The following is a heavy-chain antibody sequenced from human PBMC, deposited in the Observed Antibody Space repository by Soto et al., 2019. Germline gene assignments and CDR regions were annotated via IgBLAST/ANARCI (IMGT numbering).Heavy chain of an antibody. D-gene: IGHD5-18*01. CDR1: GYTFTSYD. CDR2: MNPNSGNT. Sequence: QVQLVQSGAEVKKPGASVKVSCKASGYTFTSYDINWVRQATGQGLEWMGWMNPNSGNTGYAQKFQGRVTRTRNTYISTAYMELSSLRSEDTAVYYCAGPISFDVDTSFAGMDVWGQGTTVTVSS. CDR3: AGPISFDVDTSFAGMDV. V-gene: IGHV1-8*01. J-gene: IGHJ6*02.